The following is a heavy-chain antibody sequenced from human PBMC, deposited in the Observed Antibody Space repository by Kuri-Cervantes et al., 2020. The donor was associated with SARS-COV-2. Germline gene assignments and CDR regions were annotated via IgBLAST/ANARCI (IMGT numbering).Heavy chain of an antibody. CDR2: INPNSGGT. J-gene: IGHJ1*01. Sequence: ASVKVSCKASGYTFTGYYMHWVRQAPGQGLEWMGWINPNSGGTNYAQKFQGRVTMTRDTSISTAYMELSRLRSDDTAVYYCARDFWSGYTGKDAEYFQHWGQGTLVTSPQ. V-gene: IGHV1-2*02. D-gene: IGHD3-3*01. CDR1: GYTFTGYY. CDR3: ARDFWSGYTGKDAEYFQH.